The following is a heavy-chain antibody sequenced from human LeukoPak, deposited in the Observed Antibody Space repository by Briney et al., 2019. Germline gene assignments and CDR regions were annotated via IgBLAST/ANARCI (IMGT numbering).Heavy chain of an antibody. J-gene: IGHJ4*02. D-gene: IGHD2-15*01. CDR2: INSHGGST. Sequence: GGSLRLSCSASGFTFSSYAMHWVRQAPGKGLEYVSTINSHGGSTYYADSVKDRFTISRDNSKNTLYLQMSSLRSDDTAVYYCVKTTLGYCSGGTCSADYWGQGTLVTVSS. CDR1: GFTFSSYA. CDR3: VKTTLGYCSGGTCSADY. V-gene: IGHV3-64D*06.